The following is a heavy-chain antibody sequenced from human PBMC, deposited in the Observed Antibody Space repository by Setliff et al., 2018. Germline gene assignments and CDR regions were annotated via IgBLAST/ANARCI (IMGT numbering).Heavy chain of an antibody. CDR3: AISAAGTGNVGHYYAMDV. CDR2: IYHSGDT. CDR1: GYSISSGYY. Sequence: SETLSLTCNVSGYSISSGYYWAWIRQPPGKGLEWIGSIYHSGDTYCNPSLKSRVTISVDTSKNQFSLKLSSVSAADTAVYYCAISAAGTGNVGHYYAMDVWGQGTTVTVS. J-gene: IGHJ6*02. V-gene: IGHV4-38-2*02. D-gene: IGHD6-13*01.